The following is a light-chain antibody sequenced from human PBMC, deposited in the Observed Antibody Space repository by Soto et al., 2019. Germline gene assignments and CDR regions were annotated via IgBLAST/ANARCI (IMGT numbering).Light chain of an antibody. Sequence: EVFVAQSPSSLCVSPGEIATLSCRASESVGRHLAWYHQKPGQAPKLLIFDASTRATGVPARFSGSGSGTEFTLTVSSLQSEDIAVYFCQQYNNWPPNFGQGTRLEIK. CDR3: QQYNNWPPN. CDR1: ESVGRH. J-gene: IGKJ5*01. CDR2: DAS. V-gene: IGKV3-15*01.